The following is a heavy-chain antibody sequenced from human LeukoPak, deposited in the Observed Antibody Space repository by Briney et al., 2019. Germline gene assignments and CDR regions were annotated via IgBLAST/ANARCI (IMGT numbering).Heavy chain of an antibody. CDR2: ISGSGDNT. V-gene: IGHV3-23*01. CDR1: GFTFNNHA. J-gene: IGHJ4*02. CDR3: TKDFRGSGYFFDY. Sequence: GGSLRLSCVVSGFTFNNHAMSWVRQAPGKGLEWVSAISGSGDNTFYAGSVRGRFTISRDNSKNTLYLQMDSLRAEDTAIYYCTKDFRGSGYFFDYWGQGTPVTVSS. D-gene: IGHD3-10*01.